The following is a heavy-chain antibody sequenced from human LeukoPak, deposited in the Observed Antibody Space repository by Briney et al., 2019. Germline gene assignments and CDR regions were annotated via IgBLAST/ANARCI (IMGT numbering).Heavy chain of an antibody. CDR1: GFTFSSYN. CDR3: SRLRGYSYGYADY. Sequence: GGSLRLSCAASGFTFSSYNMNWVRQAPGKGLEWVSSISSSSSYIYYAESMKGRFTIARDNAKNSRYLHMNSLRAEDTAVYYCSRLRGYSYGYADYWGQGILVTVSS. D-gene: IGHD5-18*01. V-gene: IGHV3-21*01. J-gene: IGHJ4*02. CDR2: ISSSSSYI.